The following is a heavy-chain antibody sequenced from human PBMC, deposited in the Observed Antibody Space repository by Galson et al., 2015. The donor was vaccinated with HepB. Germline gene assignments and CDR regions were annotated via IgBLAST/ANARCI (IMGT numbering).Heavy chain of an antibody. D-gene: IGHD2-2*01. CDR2: IIPIFGTA. Sequence: SVKVSCKASGGTFSSYAISWVRQAPGQGLEWMGGIIPIFGTANYAQKFQGRVTITADESTSTAYMELSSLRSEDTAVYYCASSSNGVPAAMHRHYYYYMDVWGKGTTVTVSS. CDR1: GGTFSSYA. CDR3: ASSSNGVPAAMHRHYYYYMDV. V-gene: IGHV1-69*13. J-gene: IGHJ6*03.